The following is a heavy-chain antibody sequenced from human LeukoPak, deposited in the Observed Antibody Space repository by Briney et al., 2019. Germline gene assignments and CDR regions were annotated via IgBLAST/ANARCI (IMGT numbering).Heavy chain of an antibody. Sequence: GGSLRLSCAASGFTFSSYEMNWVRQAPGKGLEWVSYISSSGSTIYYADSVKGRFTISRDNARNSLFLQMNSLRPEDRALYYCAKDITSQFGEFLYPNAFDTWGQGTTVTVSS. CDR2: ISSSGSTI. D-gene: IGHD3-10*01. V-gene: IGHV3-48*03. CDR1: GFTFSSYE. CDR3: AKDITSQFGEFLYPNAFDT. J-gene: IGHJ3*02.